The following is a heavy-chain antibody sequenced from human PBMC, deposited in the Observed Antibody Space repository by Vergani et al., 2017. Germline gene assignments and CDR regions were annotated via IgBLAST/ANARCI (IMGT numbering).Heavy chain of an antibody. CDR3: AKVRDANQLPQH. V-gene: IGHV3-30*02. CDR1: GFTFSGYG. Sequence: QVQLVESGGGVVQPGGSLRLSCAASGFTFSGYGMHWVRQAPGKGLEWVAFIFYDGTNKYYADSVKGRFTISRDNSKNTLYLQMNSLRAEDTAVYYCAKVRDANQLPQHWSQGTLVTVSS. J-gene: IGHJ1*01. D-gene: IGHD2-2*01. CDR2: IFYDGTNK.